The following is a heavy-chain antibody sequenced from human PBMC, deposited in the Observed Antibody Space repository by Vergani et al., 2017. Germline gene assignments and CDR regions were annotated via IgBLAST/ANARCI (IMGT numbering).Heavy chain of an antibody. J-gene: IGHJ5*02. CDR3: ASFYYDSSGYYDGWFDP. CDR2: IIPIFGTA. V-gene: IGHV1-69*01. D-gene: IGHD3-22*01. Sequence: QVQLVQSGAEVKKPGSSVKVSCKASGGTFSSYAISWVRQAPGQGLEWMGVIIPIFGTANYAQKFQGRVTITADESTSTAYMELSSLRSEDTAVYYCASFYYDSSGYYDGWFDPWGQGTLVTVSS. CDR1: GGTFSSYA.